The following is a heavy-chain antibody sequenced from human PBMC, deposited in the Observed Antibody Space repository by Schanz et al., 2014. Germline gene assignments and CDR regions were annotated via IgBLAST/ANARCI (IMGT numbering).Heavy chain of an antibody. D-gene: IGHD3-10*01. V-gene: IGHV3-33*05. CDR2: ATFDGTKK. CDR1: GFNFRNYG. CDR3: ARGPIPIQGVPMDF. Sequence: VQLLESGGGVVQPGRSLRLSCAASGFNFRNYGMHWVRQAPGKGLEWVAGATFDGTKKYYGDSVKGRFTISRDNSKDTLYLQMSGLTPEDTAVYYCARGPIPIQGVPMDFWGQGTLVTVSS. J-gene: IGHJ4*02.